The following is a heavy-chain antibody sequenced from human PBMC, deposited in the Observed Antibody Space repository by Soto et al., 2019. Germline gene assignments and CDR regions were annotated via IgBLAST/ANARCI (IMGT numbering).Heavy chain of an antibody. V-gene: IGHV1-69*08. Sequence: QVQLVQSGAEVKKPGSSVKVSCKASGGTFSSYTISWVRQAPGQGLEWMGRIIPILGIANYAQKFQGRVTITADKSTSPAYMELSSLRSEDTGVYYCARDITDDYGDYYFDYWGQGTLGNVSS. CDR2: IIPILGIA. CDR1: GGTFSSYT. J-gene: IGHJ4*02. CDR3: ARDITDDYGDYYFDY. D-gene: IGHD4-17*01.